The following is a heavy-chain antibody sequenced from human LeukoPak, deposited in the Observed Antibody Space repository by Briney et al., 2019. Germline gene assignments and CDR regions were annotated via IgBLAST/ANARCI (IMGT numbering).Heavy chain of an antibody. D-gene: IGHD1-14*01. Sequence: SETLSLTCSVSGYSISTSNYWAWIRQPPGKGLEWIGYIYYSGSTNYNPSLKSRVTISVDTSKNQFSLKLSSVTAADTAVYYCARLLPVTPPYGMDVWGQGTTVTVSS. CDR2: IYYSGST. CDR3: ARLLPVTPPYGMDV. V-gene: IGHV4-61*05. CDR1: GYSISTSNY. J-gene: IGHJ6*02.